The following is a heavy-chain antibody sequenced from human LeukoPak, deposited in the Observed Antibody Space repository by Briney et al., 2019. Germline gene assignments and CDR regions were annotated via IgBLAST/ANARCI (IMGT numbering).Heavy chain of an antibody. J-gene: IGHJ4*02. V-gene: IGHV3-7*03. CDR1: GFTFSSYW. Sequence: GGSLRLSCAASGFTFSSYWMSWVRQAPGKGLEWAANIKQDGSEKYYVDSVKGRFTTSRDNAKNSLYLQMNSLRAEDTAVYYCASGGYYDSSGYLPFDYWGQGTLVTVSS. CDR3: ASGGYYDSSGYLPFDY. CDR2: IKQDGSEK. D-gene: IGHD3-22*01.